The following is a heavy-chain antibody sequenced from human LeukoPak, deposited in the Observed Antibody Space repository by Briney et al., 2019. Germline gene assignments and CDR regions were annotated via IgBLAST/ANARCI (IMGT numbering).Heavy chain of an antibody. CDR3: ARGFYGGNPRIGYYYYMDV. Sequence: GASVKVSCKASGYTFTSYYMHWVRQAPGQGLEWMGIINPSGGSTSYARKFQGRVTMTRDMSTSTVYMELSSLRSEDTAVDYCARGFYGGNPRIGYYYYMDVWGKGTTVTVSS. V-gene: IGHV1-46*01. J-gene: IGHJ6*03. D-gene: IGHD4-23*01. CDR2: INPSGGST. CDR1: GYTFTSYY.